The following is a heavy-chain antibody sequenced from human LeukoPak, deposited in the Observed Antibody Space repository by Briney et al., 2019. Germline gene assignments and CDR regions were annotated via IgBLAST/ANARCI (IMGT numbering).Heavy chain of an antibody. CDR3: AREHLGYCSSTSCSPHDAFDI. CDR2: IWYDGSNK. D-gene: IGHD2-2*01. Sequence: PGGSLRLSCAASGFTFSSYGMHWVRQAPGKGLEWVAVIWYDGSNKYYADSVKGRFTISRDNSKNTLYLQMNSLRAEDTAVYYCAREHLGYCSSTSCSPHDAFDIWGQGTMVTVSS. CDR1: GFTFSSYG. V-gene: IGHV3-33*01. J-gene: IGHJ3*02.